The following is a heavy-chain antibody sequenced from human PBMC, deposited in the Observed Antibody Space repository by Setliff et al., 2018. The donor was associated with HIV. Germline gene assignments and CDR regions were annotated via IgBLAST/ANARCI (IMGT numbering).Heavy chain of an antibody. Sequence: GASVKVSCKTSGYTFTSYDINWVRQAAGQGLEWMGWINPNNGKTGYVQKFQGRVTFSRDTSTSTAYMELSSLTSDDTAIYYCARGRLSWSPDFWGQGTLVTVSS. V-gene: IGHV1-8*03. CDR2: INPNNGKT. CDR1: GYTFTSYD. CDR3: ARGRLSWSPDF. J-gene: IGHJ4*02.